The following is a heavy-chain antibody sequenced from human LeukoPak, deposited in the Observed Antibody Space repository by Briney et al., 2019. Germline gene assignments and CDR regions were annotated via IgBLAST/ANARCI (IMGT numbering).Heavy chain of an antibody. J-gene: IGHJ6*03. CDR3: AADILAGYFLDYYYMDV. CDR1: GFTFSSYW. D-gene: IGHD3-9*01. CDR2: INDSGGRA. Sequence: GGSLRLSCAASGFTFSSYWMHWVRQAPGKGLEWVSSINDSGGRAYYADSVKGRFTISRDNSKNTLYLQMNSLRAEDTAVYYCAADILAGYFLDYYYMDVWGKGTTVTISS. V-gene: IGHV3-23*01.